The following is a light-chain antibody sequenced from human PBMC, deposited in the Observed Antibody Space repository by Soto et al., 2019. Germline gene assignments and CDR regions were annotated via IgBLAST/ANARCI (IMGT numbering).Light chain of an antibody. CDR1: QSISNY. J-gene: IGKJ3*01. CDR3: QRSFNTLT. Sequence: DIQMTQSPSSLSASVGDRVTITCRASQSISNYLNWYQQKPGKAPKLLIYAASSLQSGVPSKFSGSGSGTDFTLTINNLQPEDFATYYCQRSFNTLTFGPGTKVDIK. V-gene: IGKV1-39*01. CDR2: AAS.